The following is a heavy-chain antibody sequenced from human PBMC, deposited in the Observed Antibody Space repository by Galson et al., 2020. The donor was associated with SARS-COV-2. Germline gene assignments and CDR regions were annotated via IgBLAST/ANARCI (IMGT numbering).Heavy chain of an antibody. J-gene: IGHJ4*02. CDR2: INWNGGRT. CDR3: ARDFDAYCGGDCSY. CDR1: GFTFDDYG. D-gene: IGHD2-21*02. V-gene: IGHV3-20*01. Sequence: GGSLRLSCAASGFTFDDYGMSWVRQAPGKGLEWVSGINWNGGRTGYADSVKGRFTISRDNAKNSLYLQMNSLRAEDTALYHCARDFDAYCGGDCSYWGQGTLVTVSS.